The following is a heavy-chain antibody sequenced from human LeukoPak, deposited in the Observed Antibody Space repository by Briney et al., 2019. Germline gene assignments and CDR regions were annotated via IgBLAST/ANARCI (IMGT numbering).Heavy chain of an antibody. CDR1: GFTFSSDW. V-gene: IGHV3-74*01. Sequence: HPGGSLRLSCAASGFTFSSDWMHWVRQAPGKGLVWVSRLNSDGGYTTYADSVKGRFTISRDNAKNTLHLQMNSLRAEDTAVYYCAREHRGYESIDSWGQGTLVTVSS. CDR3: AREHRGYESIDS. D-gene: IGHD5-12*01. CDR2: LNSDGGYT. J-gene: IGHJ4*02.